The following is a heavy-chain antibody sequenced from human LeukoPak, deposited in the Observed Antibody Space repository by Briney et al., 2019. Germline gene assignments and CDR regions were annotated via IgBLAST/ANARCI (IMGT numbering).Heavy chain of an antibody. CDR3: ARGLYDSSGYPFDY. J-gene: IGHJ4*02. D-gene: IGHD3-22*01. CDR1: GGSISSYY. CDR2: IYYSGST. V-gene: IGHV4-59*01. Sequence: SETLSLTCTVSGGSISSYYWSWIRQPPGKGLEWIGYIYYSGSTNYNPSLKSRVTISVDTSKNQFSLKLSSVTAADTAVDYCARGLYDSSGYPFDYWGQGTLVTVSS.